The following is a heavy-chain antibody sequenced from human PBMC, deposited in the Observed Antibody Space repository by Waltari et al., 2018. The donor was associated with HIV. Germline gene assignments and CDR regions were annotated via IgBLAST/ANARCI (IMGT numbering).Heavy chain of an antibody. CDR2: MNPKSGDT. D-gene: IGHD6-19*01. Sequence: QVQLVQSGAEVKKPGASVKVSCKASGYPFTSYDINWVRQATGQGLEWMGLMNPKSGDTGYAQKFQGRITMTSNTSISTVYMELSSLTSEETAVYYCVRAAIYSRGCFDYWGQGTLVTVSS. V-gene: IGHV1-8*01. J-gene: IGHJ4*02. CDR1: GYPFTSYD. CDR3: VRAAIYSRGCFDY.